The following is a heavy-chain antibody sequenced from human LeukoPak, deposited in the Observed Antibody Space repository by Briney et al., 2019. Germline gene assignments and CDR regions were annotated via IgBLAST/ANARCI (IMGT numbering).Heavy chain of an antibody. CDR2: ISYDGSK. CDR3: ARDRFRMATPFDY. V-gene: IGHV3-30*04. CDR1: GFTFSSYA. Sequence: PGRSLRISCAASGFTFSSYAMHWVRQAQGKGLEWVAVISYDGSKYYADSVKGRFTISRDNSKNTLYLQMNSLRAEDTAVYYCARDRFRMATPFDYWGQGTLVTVSS. D-gene: IGHD5-24*01. J-gene: IGHJ4*02.